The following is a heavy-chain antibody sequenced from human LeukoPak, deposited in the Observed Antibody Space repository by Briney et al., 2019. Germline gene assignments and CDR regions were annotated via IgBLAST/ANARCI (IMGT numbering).Heavy chain of an antibody. CDR1: GFTFSSYA. D-gene: IGHD6-19*01. V-gene: IGHV3-23*01. CDR2: ISGSGGST. J-gene: IGHJ4*02. Sequence: GGSLRLSCAASGFTFSSYAMSWVRQAPGKGLEWVSAISGSGGSTYYADSVKGRFTISRDNSKNTLYLQMNSLRAEDTAVYYCARDRSVSGYSSLGFDYWGQGTLVTVSS. CDR3: ARDRSVSGYSSLGFDY.